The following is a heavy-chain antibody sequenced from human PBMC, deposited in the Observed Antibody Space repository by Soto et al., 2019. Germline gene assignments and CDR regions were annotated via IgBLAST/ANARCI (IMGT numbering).Heavy chain of an antibody. CDR3: AKQGDYDFWSSSNNWLGP. D-gene: IGHD3-3*01. J-gene: IGHJ5*02. CDR2: IGGRGGST. CDR1: GFSFSSYA. V-gene: IGHV3-23*01. Sequence: PGGSLRLSCAASGFSFSSYAISWVRQAPGKGLEWVSSIGGRGGSTYYADSVKGRFTISRDNSKNTVYLQMNSLRVEDTAVYYCAKQGDYDFWSSSNNWLGPWGQGTLVTVSS.